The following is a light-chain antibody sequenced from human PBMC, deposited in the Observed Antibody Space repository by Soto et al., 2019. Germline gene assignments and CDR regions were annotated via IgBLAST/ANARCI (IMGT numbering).Light chain of an antibody. CDR1: SSDVGDSKY. Sequence: QSALTQPASVSGSPGQSSTISCTGASSDVGDSKYDSWYQQRPGKAPKLIIYEVSNRPLGISNRFSGSKSGNTASLTISGLQAEDEADYHCASYTNNNRQLIFGGGTKLTVL. J-gene: IGLJ2*01. CDR2: EVS. CDR3: ASYTNNNRQLI. V-gene: IGLV2-14*01.